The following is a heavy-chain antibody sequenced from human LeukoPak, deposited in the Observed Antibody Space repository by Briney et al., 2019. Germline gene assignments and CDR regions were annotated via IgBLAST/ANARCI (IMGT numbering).Heavy chain of an antibody. V-gene: IGHV3-21*01. J-gene: IGHJ4*02. CDR3: AREQQLVPSTFDY. CDR2: ISSSSSYI. CDR1: GFTFSSYS. D-gene: IGHD6-13*01. Sequence: GGSLRLSCAASGFTFSSYSMNWVRQAPGKGLEWVSSISSSSSYIYYADSVKGRFTISRDNAKNSLYLQMNSLRAEDTAVYYCAREQQLVPSTFDYWGQGTLVTVSS.